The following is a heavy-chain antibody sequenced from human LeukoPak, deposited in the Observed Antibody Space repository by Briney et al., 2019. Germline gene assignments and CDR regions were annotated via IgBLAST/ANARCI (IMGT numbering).Heavy chain of an antibody. J-gene: IGHJ4*02. CDR3: ARAEDYYDSSGYYRPFDY. CDR2: INYSGTT. D-gene: IGHD3-22*01. Sequence: SGTLSLTCTVSGGSISSGDYYWTWIRQPPGKGLEWIGFINYSGTTYYNPSLKSRVTISVDTSKNQFSLKLSSVTAADTAVYYCARAEDYYDSSGYYRPFDYWGQGTLVTVSS. CDR1: GGSISSGDYY. V-gene: IGHV4-30-4*01.